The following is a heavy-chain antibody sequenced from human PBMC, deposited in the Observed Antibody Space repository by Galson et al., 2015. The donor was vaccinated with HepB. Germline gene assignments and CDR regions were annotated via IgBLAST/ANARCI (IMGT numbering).Heavy chain of an antibody. Sequence: SLRLSCAASGFTFSSCGMHWVRQAPGKGLEWVAVISYDGSNKYYADSVKGRFTISRDNSKNTLYLQMNRLSAEDTTVYFCTTDACRMGGRCCFSGDCYCLVGSWGQGPLVP. CDR3: TTDACRMGGRCCFSGDCYCLVGS. CDR1: GFTFSSCG. J-gene: IGHJ5*02. V-gene: IGHV3-30*03. D-gene: IGHD2-21*02. CDR2: ISYDGSNK.